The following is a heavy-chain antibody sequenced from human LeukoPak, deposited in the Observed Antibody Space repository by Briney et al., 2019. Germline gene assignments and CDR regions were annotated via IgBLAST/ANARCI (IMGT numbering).Heavy chain of an antibody. Sequence: PSETLSLTCAVYGGSLSAYYWTWIRQPPGKGLEWIGEINHGGSTNYNPSLKSRVTISVDTSKNQFSLKLSSVTAADTAVYYCARHPRSRDGYNYPDYWGQGTLVTVSS. D-gene: IGHD5-24*01. J-gene: IGHJ4*02. V-gene: IGHV4-34*01. CDR1: GGSLSAYY. CDR2: INHGGST. CDR3: ARHPRSRDGYNYPDY.